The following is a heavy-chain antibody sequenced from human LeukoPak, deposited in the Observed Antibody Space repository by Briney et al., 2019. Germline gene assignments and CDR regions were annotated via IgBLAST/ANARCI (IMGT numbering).Heavy chain of an antibody. CDR3: ATEIVGATHAAFDI. J-gene: IGHJ3*02. CDR2: FDPEDGET. V-gene: IGHV1-24*01. CDR1: GYTFTGYY. D-gene: IGHD1-26*01. Sequence: ASVKVSCKASGYTFTGYYMHWVRQAPGKGLEWMGGFDPEDGETIYAQKFQGRVTMTEDTSTDTAYMELSSLRSEDTAVYYCATEIVGATHAAFDIWGQGTMVTVSS.